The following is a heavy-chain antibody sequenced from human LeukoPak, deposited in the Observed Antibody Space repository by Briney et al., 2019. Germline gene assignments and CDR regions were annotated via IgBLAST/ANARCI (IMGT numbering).Heavy chain of an antibody. CDR3: ATPYPREYCSSTTCYFNY. J-gene: IGHJ4*02. Sequence: GESLKISRKGSGYSFNSYWIGWVRQMPGKGLEWMGIIYPGDSDTRYSPSFQGQVTISADKSISTAYLQWSSLKASDTAMYYCATPYPREYCSSTTCYFNYWGQGTLVTVSS. CDR2: IYPGDSDT. V-gene: IGHV5-51*01. D-gene: IGHD2-2*01. CDR1: GYSFNSYW.